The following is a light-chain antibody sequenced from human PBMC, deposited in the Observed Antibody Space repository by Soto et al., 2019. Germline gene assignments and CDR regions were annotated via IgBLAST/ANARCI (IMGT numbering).Light chain of an antibody. CDR1: SSNIGAGYD. V-gene: IGLV1-40*01. Sequence: QSALTQPPSVSGAPGQRVTISCTGSSSNIGAGYDVHWYQQLPGTAPKLLIFGNSNRPSGVPDRFSGSNSGTSASLAITGLQAEDEADYYCQSYDSTLNGWIFGGGTKLNVL. CDR2: GNS. J-gene: IGLJ2*01. CDR3: QSYDSTLNGWI.